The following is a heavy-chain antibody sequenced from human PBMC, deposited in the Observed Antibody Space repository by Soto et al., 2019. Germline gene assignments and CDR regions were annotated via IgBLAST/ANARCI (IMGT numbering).Heavy chain of an antibody. CDR3: ARGSYGDY. Sequence: QVHLVQSGAEVKKPGASVKVSCKGSGYGCTTYGITWVRHAPGQGLEWMAWISAHNGNTNYAQRLRGRVTVTRDTSTSTAYMELRSLRSDDTAVYYCARGSYGDYWGQGAMVTVSS. V-gene: IGHV1-18*01. CDR2: ISAHNGNT. CDR1: GYGCTTYG. D-gene: IGHD1-26*01. J-gene: IGHJ4*02.